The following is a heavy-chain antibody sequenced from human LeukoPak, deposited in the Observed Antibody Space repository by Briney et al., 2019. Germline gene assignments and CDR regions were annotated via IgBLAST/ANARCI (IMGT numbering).Heavy chain of an antibody. CDR2: IYYSGST. V-gene: IGHV4-59*01. J-gene: IGHJ4*02. CDR3: ARVAYYYDSSGPYYFDY. CDR1: GGSISSCY. D-gene: IGHD3-22*01. Sequence: PSETLSLTCTVSGGSISSCYWSWIRQPPGKGLEWIGYIYYSGSTNYNPSLKSRVTISVDTSKNQFSLKLSSVTAADTAVYYCARVAYYYDSSGPYYFDYWGQGTLITVSS.